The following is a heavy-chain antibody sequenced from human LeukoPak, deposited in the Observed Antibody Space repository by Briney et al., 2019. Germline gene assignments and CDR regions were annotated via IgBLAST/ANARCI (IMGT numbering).Heavy chain of an antibody. CDR1: GYTFTGYY. J-gene: IGHJ4*02. Sequence: ASVTVSCTASGYTFTGYYMHWVRQAPGQGLEWMGWINPNSGGTNYAQKFQGRVTMTRDTSISTAYMELSRLRSDDTAVYYCARGSRIAAAGTYYWGQGTLVTVSS. CDR3: ARGSRIAAAGTYY. CDR2: INPNSGGT. D-gene: IGHD6-13*01. V-gene: IGHV1-2*02.